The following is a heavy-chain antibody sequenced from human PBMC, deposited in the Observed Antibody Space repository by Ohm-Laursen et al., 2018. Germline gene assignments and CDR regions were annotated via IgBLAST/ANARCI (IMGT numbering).Heavy chain of an antibody. CDR3: ARVAYSAGPFDY. V-gene: IGHV1-2*02. Sequence: GSSVKVSCKASGYTFTSYDINWVRQATGQGLEWMGWINPNSGGTNYAQKFQGRVTMTRDTSISTAYMELSRLRSDDTAVYYCARVAYSAGPFDYWGQGTLVTVSS. J-gene: IGHJ4*02. CDR1: GYTFTSYD. D-gene: IGHD2-15*01. CDR2: INPNSGGT.